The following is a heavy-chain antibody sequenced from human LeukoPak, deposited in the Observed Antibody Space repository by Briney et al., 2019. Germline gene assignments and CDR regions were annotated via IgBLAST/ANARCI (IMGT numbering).Heavy chain of an antibody. V-gene: IGHV1-18*01. CDR1: GYTFTNYA. Sequence: GASVKVSCKASGYTFTNYAFSWVRQAPGQGLEWMGWISAYNGNTNYAQKLQGRVTMTTDTSTSTVYMELRSLRSDDTAVYYCARDVGEGFCSGGRCSDYWGQGTLVTVSS. CDR2: ISAYNGNT. J-gene: IGHJ4*02. CDR3: ARDVGEGFCSGGRCSDY. D-gene: IGHD2-15*01.